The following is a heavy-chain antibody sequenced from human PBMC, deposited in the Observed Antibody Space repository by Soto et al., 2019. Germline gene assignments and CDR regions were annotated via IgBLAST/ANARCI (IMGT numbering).Heavy chain of an antibody. J-gene: IGHJ6*02. V-gene: IGHV1-3*01. CDR2: INAGNGNT. Sequence: GPSVKVSCKASGYTFTSYAMHWVRQAPGQRLEWMGWINAGNGNTKYSQKFQGRVTITRDTSASTAYMELSSLRSEDTAVYYCARGYVVTAAIFSGGMEVWGQGTTVTVSS. CDR3: ARGYVVTAAIFSGGMEV. CDR1: GYTFTSYA. D-gene: IGHD2-2*01.